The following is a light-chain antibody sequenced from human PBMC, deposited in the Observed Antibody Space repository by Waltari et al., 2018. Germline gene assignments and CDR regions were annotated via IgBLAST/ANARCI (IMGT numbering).Light chain of an antibody. Sequence: QSALTQPASVSGSPGQSITISCTGTSNNVGSYDLVSWYQFRPGEVPKLLIYEVIKRPLGVSDRFSGSKSDDSASLTISRLQAEDEAAYYCCSYAASAPRLVFGGGTNLTVL. CDR3: CSYAASAPRLV. CDR2: EVI. CDR1: SNNVGSYDL. J-gene: IGLJ3*02. V-gene: IGLV2-23*02.